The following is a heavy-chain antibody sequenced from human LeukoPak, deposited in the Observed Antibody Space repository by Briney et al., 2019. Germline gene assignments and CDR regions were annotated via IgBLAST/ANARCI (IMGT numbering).Heavy chain of an antibody. CDR2: ISYDGSNK. CDR1: GFTFSSYA. D-gene: IGHD3-10*01. CDR3: ARDRYYGSGSYYPSYYFDY. J-gene: IGHJ4*02. V-gene: IGHV3-30-3*01. Sequence: GGSLRLSYAASGFTFSSYAMSWVRQAPGKGLEWVAVISYDGSNKYYADSVKGRFTISRDNSKNTLYLQMNSLRAEDTAVYYCARDRYYGSGSYYPSYYFDYWGQGTLVTVSS.